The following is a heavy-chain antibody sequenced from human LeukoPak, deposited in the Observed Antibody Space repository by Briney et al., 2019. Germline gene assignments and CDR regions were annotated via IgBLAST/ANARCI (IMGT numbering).Heavy chain of an antibody. D-gene: IGHD5-24*01. J-gene: IGHJ4*02. CDR3: VKDSQEMAIMEY. Sequence: GGSLTLSCSASGFTFSNYAMHWVRQAPGKGLEYVSAIGSKGGSTYYADSMKGRFTISRDNSQNTLYLQMGSLRAEDTAVYYCVKDSQEMAIMEYWGQGTQVTVSS. CDR1: GFTFSNYA. CDR2: IGSKGGST. V-gene: IGHV3-64D*09.